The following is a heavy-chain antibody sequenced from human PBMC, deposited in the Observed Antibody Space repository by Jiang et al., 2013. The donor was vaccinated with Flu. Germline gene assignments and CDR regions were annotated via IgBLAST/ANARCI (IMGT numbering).Heavy chain of an antibody. J-gene: IGHJ4*02. Sequence: GAEVKKPGESLKISCKGSGYRFTNSWIGWVRQMPGKGLEWMGIIYPGDSNTKYSPSFQGQVTISDDKSISTAYLQWSSLKASDTAMYYCARAAGYSSSWFPTDFAYWGQGTLVTVSS. D-gene: IGHD6-13*01. V-gene: IGHV5-51*03. CDR2: IYPGDSNT. CDR3: ARAAGYSSSWFPTDFAY. CDR1: GYRFTNSW.